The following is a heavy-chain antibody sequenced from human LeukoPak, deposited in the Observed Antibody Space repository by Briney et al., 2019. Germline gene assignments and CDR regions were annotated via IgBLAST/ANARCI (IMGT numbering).Heavy chain of an antibody. Sequence: GGSLRLSCAASEFHFSTHGMNWVRQAPGKGLEWVSGVSPSGDITYCADSVMGRFTISRDNRKSTVSLQMNSLRAEDTALYYCVRDLDWGAFDVWGQGTMVTVSS. CDR1: EFHFSTHG. CDR2: VSPSGDIT. CDR3: VRDLDWGAFDV. J-gene: IGHJ3*01. D-gene: IGHD3/OR15-3a*01. V-gene: IGHV3-23*01.